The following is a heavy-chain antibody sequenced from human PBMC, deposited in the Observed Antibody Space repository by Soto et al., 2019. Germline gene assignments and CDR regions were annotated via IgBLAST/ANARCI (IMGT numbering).Heavy chain of an antibody. CDR2: LLHSGTT. V-gene: IGHV4-4*02. D-gene: IGHD6-19*01. Sequence: QVQLQESGPGLVKPSGTLSLTCAVSGDSISSPKWWTWLRQPPGKVLEWIGDLLHSGTTNYNPSLTSRVTLSVDKPQNQFSLTLTSVTAADTAIYFCAYSSGWYRHDVWGQGTSVTVSS. CDR3: AYSSGWYRHDV. J-gene: IGHJ3*01. CDR1: GDSISSPKW.